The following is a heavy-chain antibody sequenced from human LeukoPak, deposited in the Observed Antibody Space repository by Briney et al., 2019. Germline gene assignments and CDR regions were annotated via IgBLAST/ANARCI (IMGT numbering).Heavy chain of an antibody. D-gene: IGHD6-13*01. Sequence: SGTLSLTCAVSGGSISSSNWWSWVRQPPGKGLEWIGEIYHSGSTNYNPSLKSRVTISVDTSKNQFSLKLSSVTAADTAVYYCARVYYSSSYDYWYFDLWGRGTLVTVSS. V-gene: IGHV4-4*02. CDR3: ARVYYSSSYDYWYFDL. CDR2: IYHSGST. CDR1: GGSISSSNW. J-gene: IGHJ2*01.